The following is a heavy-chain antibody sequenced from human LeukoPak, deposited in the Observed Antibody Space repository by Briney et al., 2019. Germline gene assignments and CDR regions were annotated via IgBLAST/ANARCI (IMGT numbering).Heavy chain of an antibody. V-gene: IGHV1-24*01. CDR3: AVGYCTNGVCYTIGY. Sequence: ASLKVSCKNSRYTLTKLSVHYARQAPARGGKRKGRFDPEDGETIYAQKFQGRGTMTEDTSTDTAYMELSSLRSEDTAVYYCAVGYCTNGVCYTIGYWGQGTLVTVSS. J-gene: IGHJ4*02. D-gene: IGHD2-8*01. CDR2: FDPEDGET. CDR1: RYTLTKLS.